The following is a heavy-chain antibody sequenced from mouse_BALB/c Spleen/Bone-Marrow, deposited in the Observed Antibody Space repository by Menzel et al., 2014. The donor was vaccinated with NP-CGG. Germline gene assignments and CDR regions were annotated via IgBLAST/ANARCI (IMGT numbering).Heavy chain of an antibody. Sequence: QVQLQQSGAELAKPGASVKMSCKASGYTFTSYWMHWVKQRPGQGLEWIGYIYPFTGYTEYNQNFKDRATLTADKSSSTDYMQLSSVTSEDSVVYYCARWGGYYVDYWGQGTTLTVSS. CDR3: ARWGGYYVDY. CDR1: GYTFTSYW. J-gene: IGHJ2*01. V-gene: IGHV1-7*01. CDR2: IYPFTGYT. D-gene: IGHD1-1*02.